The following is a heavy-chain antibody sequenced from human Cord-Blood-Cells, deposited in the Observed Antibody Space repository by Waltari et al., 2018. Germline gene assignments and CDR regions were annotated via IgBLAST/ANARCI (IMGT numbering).Heavy chain of an antibody. V-gene: IGHV1-2*04. J-gene: IGHJ4*02. D-gene: IGHD6-13*01. Sequence: QVQLVQSGAEVKKPGASVKVSCKASGYTFTGYYMPWVRQAPGQGLEWMGWINPNSGGTNYAQKFQGWVTMTRDTSISTAYMELSRLRSDDTAVYYCARDQQDGYSSSWYYGYWGQGTLVTVSS. CDR2: INPNSGGT. CDR1: GYTFTGYY. CDR3: ARDQQDGYSSSWYYGY.